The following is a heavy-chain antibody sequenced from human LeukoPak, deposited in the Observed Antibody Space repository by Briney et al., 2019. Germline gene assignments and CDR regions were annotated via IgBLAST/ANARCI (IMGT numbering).Heavy chain of an antibody. V-gene: IGHV3-7*01. D-gene: IGHD2-2*01. CDR2: IRDDGSAK. Sequence: PGGSLRLSCAASGFTFNNYWMTWVRQAPGKGLEWVASIRDDGSAKYYVDSVKGRLTISRDDAKNSLSLQMNSLRAEDTAVYYCARPIPAAMGGFDPWGQGTLVTVSS. J-gene: IGHJ5*02. CDR1: GFTFNNYW. CDR3: ARPIPAAMGGFDP.